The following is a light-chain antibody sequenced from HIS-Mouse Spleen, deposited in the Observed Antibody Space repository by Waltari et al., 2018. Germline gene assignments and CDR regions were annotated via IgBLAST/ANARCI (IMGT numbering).Light chain of an antibody. CDR1: SSDVGGYPY. CDR2: EVS. J-gene: IGLJ1*01. CDR3: SSYTSSSTYV. V-gene: IGLV2-14*01. Sequence: QSALTQPASVSGSPGQSITFSCPGTSSDVGGYPYVSWYQHHPGKAPKLMIYEVSKRPAGVSNRFSGSKSGNTASLTISGLQAEDEADYYCSSYTSSSTYVFGTGTKVTVL.